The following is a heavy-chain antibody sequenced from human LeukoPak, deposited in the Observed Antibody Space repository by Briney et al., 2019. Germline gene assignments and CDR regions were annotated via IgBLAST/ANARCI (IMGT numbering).Heavy chain of an antibody. CDR3: ARIVGASYYYYGMDV. CDR2: IYYSGST. Sequence: SETLSLTCTVSGGSISSSSYYWGWIRQPPGKGLEWIGSIYYSGSTYYNPPLKSRVTISVDTSKNQFSLKLSSVTAADTAVYYCARIVGASYYYYGMDVWGQGTTVTVSS. J-gene: IGHJ6*02. V-gene: IGHV4-39*01. CDR1: GGSISSSSYY. D-gene: IGHD1-26*01.